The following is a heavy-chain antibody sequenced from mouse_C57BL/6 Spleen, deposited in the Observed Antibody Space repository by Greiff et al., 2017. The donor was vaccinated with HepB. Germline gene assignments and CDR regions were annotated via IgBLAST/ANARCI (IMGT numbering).Heavy chain of an antibody. CDR2: ISSGGDYI. CDR1: GFTFSSYA. D-gene: IGHD1-1*01. CDR3: TRDPYYGSGFAY. J-gene: IGHJ3*01. Sequence: EVKLMESGEGLVKPGGSLKLSCAASGFTFSSYAMSWVRQTPEKRLEWVAYISSGGDYIYYADTVKGRFTISRDNARNTLYLQMSSLKSEDTAMYYCTRDPYYGSGFAYWGQGTLVTVSA. V-gene: IGHV5-9-1*02.